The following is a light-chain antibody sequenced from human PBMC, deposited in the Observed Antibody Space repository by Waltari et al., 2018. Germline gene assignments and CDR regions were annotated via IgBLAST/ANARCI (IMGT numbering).Light chain of an antibody. Sequence: DIQMTQSPSSLSASVGDRVTITCRPSQNIYNYLNWYPQRPGKAPNLLIFSASNLQSGVPSRFSGSGSGTDFTLTISSLQPDDFATYYCQHSYSIPWTFGQGTKVEIK. CDR3: QHSYSIPWT. V-gene: IGKV1-39*01. CDR2: SAS. CDR1: QNIYNY. J-gene: IGKJ1*01.